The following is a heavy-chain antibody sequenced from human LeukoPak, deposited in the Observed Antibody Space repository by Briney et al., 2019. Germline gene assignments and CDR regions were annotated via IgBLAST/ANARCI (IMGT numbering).Heavy chain of an antibody. CDR2: ISVTSEK. D-gene: IGHD1-26*01. V-gene: IGHV3-48*02. CDR3: VRDPGRSSNY. CDR1: GAFITNSHW. J-gene: IGHJ4*02. Sequence: HPSGTLSLTCAVSGAFITNSHWWSWARQPPGKGLEWLSDISVTSEKSYADSVKGRFTISRDNAKNSLYLQMNSLRDEDTAVYYCVRDPGRSSNYWGQGTLVTVSS.